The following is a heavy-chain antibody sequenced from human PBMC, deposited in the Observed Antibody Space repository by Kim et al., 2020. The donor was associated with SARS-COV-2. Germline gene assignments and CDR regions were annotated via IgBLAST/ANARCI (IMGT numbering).Heavy chain of an antibody. CDR2: ISYDGSNK. CDR1: GFTFSSYA. J-gene: IGHJ4*02. CDR3: ARGGGDHGSGSEYYFDY. V-gene: IGHV3-30*04. D-gene: IGHD3-10*01. Sequence: GGSLRLSCAASGFTFSSYAMHWVRQAPGKGLEWVAVISYDGSNKYYADSVKGRFTISRDNSKNTLYLQMNSLRAEDTAVYYCARGGGDHGSGSEYYFDYWGQGTLVTVSS.